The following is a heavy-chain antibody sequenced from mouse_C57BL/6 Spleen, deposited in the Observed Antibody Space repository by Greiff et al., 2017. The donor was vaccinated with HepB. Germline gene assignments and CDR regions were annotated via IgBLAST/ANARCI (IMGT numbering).Heavy chain of an antibody. CDR2: IYPGDGDT. CDR1: GYAFSSYW. Sequence: VKVVESGAELVKPGASVKISCKASGYAFSSYWMNWVKQRPGKGLEWIGQIYPGDGDTNYNGKFKGKATLTADKSSSTAYMQLSSLTSEDSAVYFCAREGGSGYRAMDYWGQGTSVTVSS. J-gene: IGHJ4*01. CDR3: AREGGSGYRAMDY. D-gene: IGHD3-2*02. V-gene: IGHV1-80*01.